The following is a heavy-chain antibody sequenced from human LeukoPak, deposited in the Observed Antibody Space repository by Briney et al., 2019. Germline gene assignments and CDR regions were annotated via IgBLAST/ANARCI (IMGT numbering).Heavy chain of an antibody. J-gene: IGHJ4*02. CDR1: GYSFTTYW. V-gene: IGHV5-51*01. CDR3: ARLLRNIAAAVYYFDY. D-gene: IGHD6-13*01. CDR2: IYPGDSDA. Sequence: GESLKISCKGSGYSFTTYWIGWVRQMPGKGLEWMGIIYPGDSDARYSPSFQGQVTISADKSISTAYLQWSSLKASDTAMYYCARLLRNIAAAVYYFDYWGQGTLSPSPQ.